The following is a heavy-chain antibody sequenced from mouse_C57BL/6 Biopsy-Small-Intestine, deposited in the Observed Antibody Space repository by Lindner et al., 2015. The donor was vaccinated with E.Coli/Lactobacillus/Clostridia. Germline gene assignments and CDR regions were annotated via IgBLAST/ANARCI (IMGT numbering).Heavy chain of an antibody. CDR2: IYPGDGDT. J-gene: IGHJ1*03. V-gene: IGHV1-82*01. Sequence: VQLQESGPELVKPGASVKISCKASGYAFSSSWMNWVKQRPGKGLEWIGRIYPGDGDTNYNGKFKGKATLTADKSSSTAYMQLSSLTSEDTAVYYCIEGTTVVGRYWYFDVWGTGTTVTVSS. D-gene: IGHD1-1*01. CDR1: GYAFSSSW. CDR3: IEGTTVVGRYWYFDV.